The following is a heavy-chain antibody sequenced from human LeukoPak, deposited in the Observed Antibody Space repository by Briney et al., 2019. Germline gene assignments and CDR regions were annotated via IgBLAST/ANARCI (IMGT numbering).Heavy chain of an antibody. CDR3: ARAVLLWFGESNNWFDP. V-gene: IGHV3-48*02. D-gene: IGHD3-10*01. CDR1: GFTFSSYW. Sequence: GGSLRLSCAASGFTFSSYWMHWVRQAPGKGLEWVSYITSGGSTIYYADSVKGRFTISRDNAKNSLYLQMNSLRDEDTAVYYCARAVLLWFGESNNWFDPWGQGTLVTVSS. CDR2: ITSGGSTI. J-gene: IGHJ5*02.